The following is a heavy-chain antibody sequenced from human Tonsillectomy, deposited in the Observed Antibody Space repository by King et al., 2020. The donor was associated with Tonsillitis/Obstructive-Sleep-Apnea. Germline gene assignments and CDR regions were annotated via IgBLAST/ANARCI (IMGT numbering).Heavy chain of an antibody. CDR3: ARDEGYDFWSGWGY. CDR2: INSDGSST. Sequence: VQLVESGGGLVQPGGSLRLSCAASGFTFSSYCMHWVRHAPGKGLVWVSRINSDGSSTSYADSVKGRFTISRDNAKNTLYLQMNSLRAEATAVYYCARDEGYDFWSGWGYWGQGTLVTVSS. V-gene: IGHV3-74*01. D-gene: IGHD3-3*01. CDR1: GFTFSSYC. J-gene: IGHJ4*02.